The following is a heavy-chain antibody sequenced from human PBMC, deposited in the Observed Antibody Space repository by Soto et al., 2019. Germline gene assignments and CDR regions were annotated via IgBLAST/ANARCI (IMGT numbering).Heavy chain of an antibody. D-gene: IGHD6-6*01. CDR3: ARGRDGDY. J-gene: IGHJ4*02. CDR2: ISAHNGNT. V-gene: IGHV1-18*01. CDR1: GYAFTTYG. Sequence: QVHLVQSGAEVKKPGASVKVSCKGSGYAFTTYGISWVRQAPGQGLEWLGWISAHNGNTNYAQKLQGRVTVTRDTSTSTAYMELRSLRSDDTAVYYCARGRDGDYWGQGALVTVSS.